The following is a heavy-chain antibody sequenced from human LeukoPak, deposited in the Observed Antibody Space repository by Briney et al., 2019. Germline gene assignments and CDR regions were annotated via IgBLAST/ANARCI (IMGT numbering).Heavy chain of an antibody. CDR1: GFTFSTYS. CDR3: SRLLPYDYLNWFDR. J-gene: IGHJ5*02. D-gene: IGHD4-11*01. CDR2: ISSSTSTI. V-gene: IGHV3-48*01. Sequence: PGGSLRLSCAASGFTFSTYSMNWVRQPPGKGLEWVSYISSSTSTIYYADSVKGRFTISRDNAKNSLYLQMNILTAEATAEYYCSRLLPYDYLNWFDRWGQGTLVTVSS.